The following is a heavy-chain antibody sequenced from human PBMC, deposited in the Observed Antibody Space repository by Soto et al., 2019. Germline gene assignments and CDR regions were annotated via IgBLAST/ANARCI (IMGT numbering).Heavy chain of an antibody. CDR3: ARAHEVAWFDS. D-gene: IGHD2-15*01. CDR1: GFSFSSDT. V-gene: IGHV3-21*06. CDR2: ITNRGTHT. Sequence: GGSLRLSCTASGFSFSSDTMNWVRQAPGKGLQWVASITNRGTHTYSADSVKGRFTISRDNDKNSLYLQMNNLRAEDTATYYCARAHEVAWFDSWGLGTLVTVSS. J-gene: IGHJ5*01.